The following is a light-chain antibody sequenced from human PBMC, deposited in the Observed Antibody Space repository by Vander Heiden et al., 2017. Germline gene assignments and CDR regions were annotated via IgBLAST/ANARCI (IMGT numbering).Light chain of an antibody. J-gene: IGLJ1*01. Sequence: QSDLTQPPSVSGATGRRVTISCTGSSSNIGAGYDVHWYQQFPGTAPKLLIYDNNNRPSGVPDRFSGSKSAASASLAITGLQAQDEADYYCQSYDSSLSAYVFGTGTKVTVL. CDR3: QSYDSSLSAYV. CDR1: SSNIGAGYD. V-gene: IGLV1-40*03. CDR2: DNN.